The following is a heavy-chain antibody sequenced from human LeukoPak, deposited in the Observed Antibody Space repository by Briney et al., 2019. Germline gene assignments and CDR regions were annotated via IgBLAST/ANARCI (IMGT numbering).Heavy chain of an antibody. V-gene: IGHV1-2*02. Sequence: ASVKVSCKASGYTFTDYYMHWVRQAPGQGLEWMGWINPNSGGTNYAQKFQGRVTMTRDTSIRTAYMELSRLRSDDTAVYYCARDLSIASMSSNNYWGQGTLVTVSS. J-gene: IGHJ4*02. CDR1: GYTFTDYY. D-gene: IGHD6-6*01. CDR2: INPNSGGT. CDR3: ARDLSIASMSSNNY.